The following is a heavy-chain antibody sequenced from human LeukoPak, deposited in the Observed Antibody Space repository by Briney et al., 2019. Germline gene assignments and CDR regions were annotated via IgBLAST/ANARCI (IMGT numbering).Heavy chain of an antibody. CDR2: INQDGSEK. CDR3: ARDVSSGSPQSLDY. D-gene: IGHD3-10*01. V-gene: IGHV3-7*01. Sequence: PGGSLRLSCGASGFTFSNFWMTWVRQAPGKGLEWVANINQDGSEKYYVDSVKGRFTISRDNAKNSLYLQMNSLRAEDTAVYYCARDVSSGSPQSLDYWGQGTLVTVSS. CDR1: GFTFSNFW. J-gene: IGHJ4*02.